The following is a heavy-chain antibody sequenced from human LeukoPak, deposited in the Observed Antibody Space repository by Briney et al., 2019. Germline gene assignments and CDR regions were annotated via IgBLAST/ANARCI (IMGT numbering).Heavy chain of an antibody. Sequence: PSETLSLTCTVSGGSISPYYWTWIRQPPGKGLEWIGYIYYTGSTNYNPSLKSRVTISADTSKNQFSLKLSSVTAADTAVYYCARGPGPADDGGGYCFDYWGQGTLVTVSS. CDR3: ARGPGPADDGGGYCFDY. CDR1: GGSISPYY. D-gene: IGHD3-22*01. J-gene: IGHJ4*02. V-gene: IGHV4-59*01. CDR2: IYYTGST.